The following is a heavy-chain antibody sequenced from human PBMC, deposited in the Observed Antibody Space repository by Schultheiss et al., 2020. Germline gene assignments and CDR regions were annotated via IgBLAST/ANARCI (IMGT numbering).Heavy chain of an antibody. CDR2: INHSGST. V-gene: IGHV4-34*01. CDR3: ARGERGYSYGSYY. CDR1: GGSFSGYY. D-gene: IGHD5-18*01. J-gene: IGHJ4*02. Sequence: SETLSLTCAVYGGSFSGYYWSWIRQPPGKGLEWIGEINHSGSTNYNPSLKSRVTISVDTSKNQFSLKLSSVTAADTAVYYCARGERGYSYGSYYWGQGTLVTVSS.